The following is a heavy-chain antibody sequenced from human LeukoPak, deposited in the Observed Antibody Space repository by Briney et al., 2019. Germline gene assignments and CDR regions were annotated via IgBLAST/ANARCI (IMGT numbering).Heavy chain of an antibody. CDR1: IFSFSTFG. J-gene: IGHJ4*02. CDR2: IPYDGSDK. CDR3: AKGLGDYGDFRLGF. Sequence: PGGSLRLSCAASIFSFSTFGFHWVRQAPGKGLEWVAFIPYDGSDKYYADSVKGRFTVSRDNSKNTLYLHMNSLRVEDTAVYYCAKGLGDYGDFRLGFWGQGTLVTVSS. V-gene: IGHV3-30*02. D-gene: IGHD4-17*01.